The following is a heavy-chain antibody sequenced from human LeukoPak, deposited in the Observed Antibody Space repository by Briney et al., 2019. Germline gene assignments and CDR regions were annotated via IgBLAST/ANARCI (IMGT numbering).Heavy chain of an antibody. D-gene: IGHD3-10*01. CDR2: IYSGGSI. J-gene: IGHJ4*02. CDR1: GFTVSSNH. V-gene: IGHV3-66*01. Sequence: GGSLRLSCAASGFTVSSNHMSWVRQAPGKGLEWVSIIYSGGSIHYAESVKDRFTIFRDNSKNTLYLQMNSLRAEDTAVYYCARDGSGSYYSLFDYWGQGTLVTVPS. CDR3: ARDGSGSYYSLFDY.